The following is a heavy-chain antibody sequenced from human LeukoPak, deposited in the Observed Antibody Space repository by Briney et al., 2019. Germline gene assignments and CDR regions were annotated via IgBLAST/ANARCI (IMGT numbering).Heavy chain of an antibody. J-gene: IGHJ3*02. CDR2: ISYDGSNK. CDR3: AKGQGSSGWYAFDI. D-gene: IGHD6-19*01. Sequence: GRSLRLSCAASGFTFSSYGMHWVRQAPGKGLEWVAVISYDGSNKYYADSVKGRFTISRDNSKNTLYLQMNSLRAEDTAVYYCAKGQGSSGWYAFDIWGQGTMVTVSS. V-gene: IGHV3-30*18. CDR1: GFTFSSYG.